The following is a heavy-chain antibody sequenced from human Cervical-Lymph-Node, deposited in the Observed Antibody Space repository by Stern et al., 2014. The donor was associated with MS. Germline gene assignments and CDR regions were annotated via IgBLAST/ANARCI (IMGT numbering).Heavy chain of an antibody. V-gene: IGHV1-24*01. D-gene: IGHD6-6*01. CDR2: FDPEDGET. Sequence: DQLVESGAEVKKPGASVKVSCKVSGYTLTELSMHWVRQAPGKGLEWMGGFDPEDGETIYAQKFQGRVTMTEDTSTDTAYMELSSLRSEDTAVYYCATLEYSSSGFWFDPWGQGTLVTVSS. J-gene: IGHJ5*02. CDR3: ATLEYSSSGFWFDP. CDR1: GYTLTELS.